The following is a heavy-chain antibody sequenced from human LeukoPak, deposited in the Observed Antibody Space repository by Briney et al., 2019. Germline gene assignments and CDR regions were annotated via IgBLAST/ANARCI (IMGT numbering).Heavy chain of an antibody. CDR2: INPNSGGT. CDR1: GYTFAGYY. J-gene: IGHJ6*02. V-gene: IGHV1-2*02. Sequence: ASVKVSCKASGYTFAGYYMHWVRQAPGQGLEWMGWINPNSGGTDYAQRFQGRITMTRDTSISTAYMELSRLRSDDTAQYYCAREASAGISAAGTWHRGLDVWGQGTTVTVSS. D-gene: IGHD6-13*01. CDR3: AREASAGISAAGTWHRGLDV.